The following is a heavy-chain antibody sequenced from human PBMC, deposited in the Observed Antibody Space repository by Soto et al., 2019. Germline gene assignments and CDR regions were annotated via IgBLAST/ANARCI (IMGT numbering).Heavy chain of an antibody. D-gene: IGHD4-4*01. Sequence: GGSLRLSCAASGFTFSSYAMSWVRKAPGKGLEWVSAISGSGGSTYYADSVKGRFTISRDNSKNKLYLQMNILRAADMALYYGAKVGDFSNLYYFDYGGQGTLVTVSS. CDR3: AKVGDFSNLYYFDY. CDR2: ISGSGGST. J-gene: IGHJ4*02. V-gene: IGHV3-23*01. CDR1: GFTFSSYA.